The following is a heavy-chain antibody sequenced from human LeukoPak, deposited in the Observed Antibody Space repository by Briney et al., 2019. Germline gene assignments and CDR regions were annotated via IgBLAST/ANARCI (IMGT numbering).Heavy chain of an antibody. J-gene: IGHJ4*02. D-gene: IGHD2-15*01. V-gene: IGHV1-46*01. Sequence: ASVKVSCKASGYTFTSYYMHWVRRAPGQGLEWMGIINPSGGSTSYAQKFQGRVTMTRDTSTSTVYMELSSLRSEDTAVYYCARTGWEYCSGGSCYSGVNYFDYWGQGTLVTVSS. CDR3: ARTGWEYCSGGSCYSGVNYFDY. CDR1: GYTFTSYY. CDR2: INPSGGST.